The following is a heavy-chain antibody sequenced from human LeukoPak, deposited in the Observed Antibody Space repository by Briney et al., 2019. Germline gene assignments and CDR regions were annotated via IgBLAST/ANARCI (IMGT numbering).Heavy chain of an antibody. D-gene: IGHD4-17*01. J-gene: IGHJ4*02. Sequence: SVKLSCKASGGTFSSYAISWVRQAPGQGLEWMGGIIPICGTANYAQKFQGRVTITTDESTSTAYMELSSLRAEDTAVYYCARGVGYYGDLDYWGQGTLVTVSS. V-gene: IGHV1-69*05. CDR2: IIPICGTA. CDR1: GGTFSSYA. CDR3: ARGVGYYGDLDY.